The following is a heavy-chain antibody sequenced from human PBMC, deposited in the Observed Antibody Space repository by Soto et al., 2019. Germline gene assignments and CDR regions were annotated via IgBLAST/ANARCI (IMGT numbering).Heavy chain of an antibody. D-gene: IGHD5-18*01. CDR2: ISSSSSYI. CDR3: ARGQVDTAMVSSY. Sequence: RLSCAASGFTFSSYSMNWVRQAPGKGLEWVSSISSSSSYIYYADSVKGRFTISRDNAKNSLYLQMNSLRAEDTAVYYCARGQVDTAMVSSYWGQGTLVTVS. J-gene: IGHJ4*02. CDR1: GFTFSSYS. V-gene: IGHV3-21*01.